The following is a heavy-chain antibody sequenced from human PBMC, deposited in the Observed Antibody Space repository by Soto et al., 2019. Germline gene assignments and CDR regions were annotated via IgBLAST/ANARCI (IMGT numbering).Heavy chain of an antibody. J-gene: IGHJ4*02. CDR1: GGSISSGGYS. Sequence: PSDTLSLTCAVSGGSISSGGYSWSWIRQPPGKGLEWIGYIYHSGSTYYNPSLKSRVTISVDRSKNQFSLKLSSVTAADTAVYYCARSGLLWFGTPLGFDYWGQGTQVTVSS. CDR2: IYHSGST. D-gene: IGHD3-10*01. V-gene: IGHV4-30-2*01. CDR3: ARSGLLWFGTPLGFDY.